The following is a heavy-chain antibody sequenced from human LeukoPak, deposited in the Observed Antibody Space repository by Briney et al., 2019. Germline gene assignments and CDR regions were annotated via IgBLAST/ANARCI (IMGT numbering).Heavy chain of an antibody. CDR2: IIPIFGTA. CDR1: GGTFSSYA. J-gene: IGHJ6*03. V-gene: IGHV1-69*05. D-gene: IGHD3-3*01. Sequence: SVKVSCKASGGTFSSYAISWVRQAPGQGLEWMGGIIPIFGTANYAQKFQGRVTITTDESTSTAYMELSSLRSEDTAVYYCASRGNWSGSKSYYYYYMDVWGKGTTVTVSS. CDR3: ASRGNWSGSKSYYYYYMDV.